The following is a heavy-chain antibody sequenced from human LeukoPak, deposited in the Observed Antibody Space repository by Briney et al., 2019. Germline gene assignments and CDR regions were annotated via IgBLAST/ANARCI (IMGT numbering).Heavy chain of an antibody. CDR1: GFCFSTYA. D-gene: IGHD1/OR15-1a*01. V-gene: IGHV3-23*01. CDR2: ISDSGGSI. Sequence: PGGSLRLSCAASGFCFSTYAMSWVRQAPGKGLEWVSGISDSGGSINYADSVKGRFTISRDNSKNTLYLLMNSLRAEDTAVYYCAKVMTGTRVVDAFDIWGQGTMVTVSS. J-gene: IGHJ3*02. CDR3: AKVMTGTRVVDAFDI.